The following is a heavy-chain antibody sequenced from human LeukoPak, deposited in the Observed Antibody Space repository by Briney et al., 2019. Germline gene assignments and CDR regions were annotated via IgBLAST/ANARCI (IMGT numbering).Heavy chain of an antibody. CDR1: GGSISSGSYY. V-gene: IGHV4-61*02. Sequence: SETLSLTCTVSGGSISSGSYYWSWIRQPAGKGLEWIGRIYTSGSTNYNPSLKSRVTISVDTSKNQFSLKLSSVTAADTAVYYCARDPSDYDSSGSFDYWGQGTLVTVSS. CDR2: IYTSGST. D-gene: IGHD3-22*01. J-gene: IGHJ4*02. CDR3: ARDPSDYDSSGSFDY.